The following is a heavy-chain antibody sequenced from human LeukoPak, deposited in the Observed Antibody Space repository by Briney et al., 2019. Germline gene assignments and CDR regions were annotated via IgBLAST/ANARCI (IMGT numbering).Heavy chain of an antibody. J-gene: IGHJ5*02. CDR3: ARDQGATVTTLGLFDP. CDR2: IYTSGST. Sequence: PSETLSLTCTVSGGSISSYYWSWIRQPAGKGLEWIGRIYTSGSTNYNPSLKSRVTMSVDTSKNQFSLKLSSVTAADTAVYYCARDQGATVTTLGLFDPWGQGTLVTVSS. V-gene: IGHV4-4*07. D-gene: IGHD4-17*01. CDR1: GGSISSYY.